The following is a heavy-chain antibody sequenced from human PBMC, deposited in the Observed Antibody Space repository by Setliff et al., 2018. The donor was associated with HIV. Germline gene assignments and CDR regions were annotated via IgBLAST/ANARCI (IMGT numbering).Heavy chain of an antibody. D-gene: IGHD6-19*01. CDR3: ASWPRGYSSGWSRGMDV. CDR2: INSGSTSI. J-gene: IGHJ6*02. V-gene: IGHV3-48*04. CDR1: GFTFRSYS. Sequence: PGGSLRLSCAASGFTFRSYSMNWVRQAPGKGLEWVSYINSGSTSIYYADSMKGRFTISRDNAKNSLYLQINSLRAEDTALYYCASWPRGYSSGWSRGMDVWGQGTTVTVSS.